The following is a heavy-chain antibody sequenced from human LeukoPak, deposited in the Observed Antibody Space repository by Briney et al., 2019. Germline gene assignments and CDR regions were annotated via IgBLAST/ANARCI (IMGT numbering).Heavy chain of an antibody. J-gene: IGHJ4*02. CDR3: ARDRGELYDY. V-gene: IGHV4-59*12. D-gene: IGHD3-10*01. CDR2: IYYSGST. CDR1: GGSISSYY. Sequence: SETLSLTCTVSGGSISSYYWSWIRQPPGKGLEWIGYIYYSGSTNYNPSLKSRVTISVDTSENQFSLKLSSVTAADTAVYYCARDRGELYDYWGQGTLVTVSS.